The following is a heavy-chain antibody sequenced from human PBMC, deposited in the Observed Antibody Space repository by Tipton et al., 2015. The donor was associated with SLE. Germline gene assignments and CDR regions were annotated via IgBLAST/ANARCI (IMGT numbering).Heavy chain of an antibody. D-gene: IGHD3-10*01. CDR3: ARGLKEGILYYYNYYMDV. CDR2: SYYSGST. Sequence: TLSLTCAVYGGSFSGYYWSWIRQPPGKGLEWIGYSYYSGSTNYKPSLKSRVTMSVDRSKNQFSLKLTSVTAADTAVYYCARGLKEGILYYYNYYMDVWGRGTTVTVSS. CDR1: GGSFSGYY. J-gene: IGHJ6*03. V-gene: IGHV4-34*01.